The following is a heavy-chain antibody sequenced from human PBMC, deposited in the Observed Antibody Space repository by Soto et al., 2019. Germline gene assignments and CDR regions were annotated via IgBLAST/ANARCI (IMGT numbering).Heavy chain of an antibody. D-gene: IGHD2-2*01. CDR1: GFTFSSFA. J-gene: IGHJ6*03. CDR3: AKDGWSTSLNYVDV. V-gene: IGHV3-23*01. Sequence: GGSLRLSCAASGFTFSSFAMSWVRQAPGKGLEWVAGISASGATTWYAGSVMGRFTISRDSSKNTLSLQMNGLGAEDTAVYYCAKDGWSTSLNYVDVWGKGTTVTVSS. CDR2: ISASGATT.